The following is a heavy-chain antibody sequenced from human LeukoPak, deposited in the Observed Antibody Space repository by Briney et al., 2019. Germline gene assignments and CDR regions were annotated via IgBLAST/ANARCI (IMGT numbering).Heavy chain of an antibody. Sequence: PGGSLRLSCAASGFTFSNAWMTWVRQAPGMGLEWVAYISSGSNSIYYADSVKGRFTISRDNAKNSLYLQMDSLRAEDTALYHCARDSYYAFTIWGQGTMVTVSP. V-gene: IGHV3-48*04. CDR1: GFTFSNAW. CDR2: ISSGSNSI. CDR3: ARDSYYAFTI. J-gene: IGHJ3*02. D-gene: IGHD2-8*01.